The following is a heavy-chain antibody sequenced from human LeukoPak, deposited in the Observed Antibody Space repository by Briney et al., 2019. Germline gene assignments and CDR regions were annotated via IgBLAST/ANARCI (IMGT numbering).Heavy chain of an antibody. V-gene: IGHV5-51*01. J-gene: IGHJ4*02. CDR1: GYSFTNYW. CDR2: IFPGDSDTSI. D-gene: IGHD2-2*01. Sequence: GESLKISCKGSGYSFTNYWIGWVRQMPAKSLEGMGIIFPGDSDTSIRYSPSFQGQVTISADKSINTAYLQWSSLKASDTAMYYCARQGNRYCSSISCFRYYFDYWGQGTLVTVSS. CDR3: ARQGNRYCSSISCFRYYFDY.